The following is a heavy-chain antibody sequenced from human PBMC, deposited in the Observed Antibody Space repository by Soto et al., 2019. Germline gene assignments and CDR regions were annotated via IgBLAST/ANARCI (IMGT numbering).Heavy chain of an antibody. V-gene: IGHV4-4*02. CDR3: ARSEATGLDY. CDR2: AHHSGRT. CDR1: GGSVTSSNW. J-gene: IGHJ4*02. D-gene: IGHD1-26*01. Sequence: QVQLQESGPGLVKPSGNLSLTCTDSGGSVTSSNWWNWVRQSPGKGLEWIGEAHHSGRTNYNPSLKSRVTISVYKSKNHFSLKLSSVTAADTAVYYCARSEATGLDYWGQGTLVTVSS.